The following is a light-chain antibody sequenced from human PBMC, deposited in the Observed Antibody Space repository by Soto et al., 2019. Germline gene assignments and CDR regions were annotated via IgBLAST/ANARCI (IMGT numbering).Light chain of an antibody. Sequence: EIVMTQSPDTLSVSPGERATLSCRASQTLNINLAWYQQKPGQAPRLLIYGASTRATGFPARFSGSGSGTVFTLTITNLKPEDSADYYCQQYSDGLTFGQGTKVDIK. J-gene: IGKJ1*01. V-gene: IGKV3-15*01. CDR3: QQYSDGLT. CDR2: GAS. CDR1: QTLNIN.